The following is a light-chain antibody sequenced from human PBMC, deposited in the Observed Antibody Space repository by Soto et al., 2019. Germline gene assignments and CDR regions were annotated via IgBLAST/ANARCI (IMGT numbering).Light chain of an antibody. V-gene: IGKV3-20*01. Sequence: EIVLTQSPGTLSLSPGERATLSCRASQSVSSNYLAWYQQKPGQALRLLIYVASSRSTVIPDRFSGSGSGTDFTLSISRLETEDVAVYYCQHYGRSAYTFGQGTTLEIK. CDR2: VAS. CDR3: QHYGRSAYT. J-gene: IGKJ2*01. CDR1: QSVSSNY.